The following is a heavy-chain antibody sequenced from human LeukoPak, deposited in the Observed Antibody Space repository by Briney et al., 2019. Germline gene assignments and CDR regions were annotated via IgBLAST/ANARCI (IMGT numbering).Heavy chain of an antibody. Sequence: GASVKVSCKASGGTFNSYAISWVRQAPGQGLEWMGRIIPILGIANYAQKFQGRVTITADKSTSTAYMELSSLRSEDTAVYYCARDLPSIAAPNWFDPWAREPWSPSPQ. V-gene: IGHV1-69*04. CDR1: GGTFNSYA. J-gene: IGHJ5*02. CDR3: ARDLPSIAAPNWFDP. D-gene: IGHD6-6*01. CDR2: IIPILGIA.